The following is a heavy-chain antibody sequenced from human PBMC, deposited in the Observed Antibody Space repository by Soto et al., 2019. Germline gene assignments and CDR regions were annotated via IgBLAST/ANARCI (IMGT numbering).Heavy chain of an antibody. D-gene: IGHD3-10*01. V-gene: IGHV1-3*01. J-gene: IGHJ4*02. CDR2: INAGNGNT. Sequence: QVQLVQSGAEVKKPGASVKVSCKASGYTFTSYAMHWVRQAPGQRLEWMGWINAGNGNTKYSQKFQGRVTITRDTSASTAYMELSSLRSEDTAVYYCARATLLWFGELSYFDYWGQGTLVTVSS. CDR3: ARATLLWFGELSYFDY. CDR1: GYTFTSYA.